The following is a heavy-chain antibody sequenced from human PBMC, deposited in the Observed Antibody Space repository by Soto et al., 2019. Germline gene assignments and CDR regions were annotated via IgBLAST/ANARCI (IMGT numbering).Heavy chain of an antibody. CDR2: IYYDGRT. Sequence: PSETLSLTCTVSGDSISNYYWSWIRQPPGKGLEWVGYIYYDGRTTSNPSLKGRITISLDTSKNQISLRLTSVIAADTATYYCARGRGGWSQYYFDYWGQGTLVTVS. J-gene: IGHJ4*02. CDR3: ARGRGGWSQYYFDY. V-gene: IGHV4-59*01. D-gene: IGHD1-26*01. CDR1: GDSISNYY.